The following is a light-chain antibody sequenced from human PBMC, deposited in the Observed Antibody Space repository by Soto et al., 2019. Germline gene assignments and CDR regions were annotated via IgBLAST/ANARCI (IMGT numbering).Light chain of an antibody. CDR1: QVISNY. J-gene: IGKJ2*01. V-gene: IGKV1-33*01. CDR3: QQYENLPYT. CDR2: DIS. Sequence: DIQMTQSASSLSASLGDRVTITCQASQVISNYLNWYQQKPGKAPKLLIYDISTLEIGVPSRFSGSGSGTDFTFTITGLQPEHIATYYCQQYENLPYTFGQGTKLEI.